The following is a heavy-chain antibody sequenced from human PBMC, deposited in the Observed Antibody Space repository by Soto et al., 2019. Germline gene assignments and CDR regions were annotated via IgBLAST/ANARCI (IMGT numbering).Heavy chain of an antibody. V-gene: IGHV4-31*03. Sequence: SETLSLTCTVSGVSISSGGYYWSWIRQHPGKGLEWIGCVYYSGSTYYNPSLKSRLTISVDTSKNQFSLKLSSVTAADTAVYYCARGPPLGYWGQGTLVTVSS. J-gene: IGHJ4*02. CDR3: ARGPPLGY. CDR1: GVSISSGGYY. CDR2: VYYSGST.